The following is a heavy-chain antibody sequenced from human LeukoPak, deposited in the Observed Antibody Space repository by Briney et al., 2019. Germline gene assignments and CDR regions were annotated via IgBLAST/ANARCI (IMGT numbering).Heavy chain of an antibody. CDR2: ISYDGSNK. CDR1: GFTFSSYG. Sequence: GGSLRLSCAASGFTFSSYGMHWVRQAPGKGLEWVTVISYDGSNKYYADSVKGRFTISRDNSKNTLYLQMNSQRAEDTAVYYCAKAGPPSGYYDSSGYYHGAFDIWGQGTMVTVSS. J-gene: IGHJ3*02. D-gene: IGHD3-22*01. V-gene: IGHV3-30*18. CDR3: AKAGPPSGYYDSSGYYHGAFDI.